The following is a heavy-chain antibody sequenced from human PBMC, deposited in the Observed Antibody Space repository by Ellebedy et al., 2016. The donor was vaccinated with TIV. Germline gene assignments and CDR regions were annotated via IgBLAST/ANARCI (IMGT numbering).Heavy chain of an antibody. CDR1: GFSSHSYW. V-gene: IGHV3-7*01. Sequence: GGSLRLSCAASGFSSHSYWMSWVRQAPGTGLEWVANINQAGSVKYYVDSVRGRFTISRDNAKNSLYLHMNSLRAEDTAVYYCATDGSYGDYLSPTHAFESWGQGTMVIVSS. CDR3: ATDGSYGDYLSPTHAFES. CDR2: INQAGSVK. D-gene: IGHD4-17*01. J-gene: IGHJ3*02.